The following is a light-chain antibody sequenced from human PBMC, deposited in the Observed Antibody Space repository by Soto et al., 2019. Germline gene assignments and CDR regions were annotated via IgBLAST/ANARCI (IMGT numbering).Light chain of an antibody. Sequence: QSALTQPDSVSGSPGQSITISCTGTSRDVGSYNLVSWYQQHPGKAPKLMIYEVSKRPSGVSNRFSGSKSGNTASLTISGLQAEDEADYYCCSYAGSSSNWVFGGGTKLTVL. CDR3: CSYAGSSSNWV. J-gene: IGLJ3*02. CDR1: SRDVGSYNL. CDR2: EVS. V-gene: IGLV2-23*02.